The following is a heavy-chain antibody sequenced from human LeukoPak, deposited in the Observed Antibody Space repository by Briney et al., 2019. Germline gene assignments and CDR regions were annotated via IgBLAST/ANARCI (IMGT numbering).Heavy chain of an antibody. Sequence: PGGSLRLSCAASGFTFSSYGMHWVRQAPGKGLEWVAFIRYDGSNKYYADSVKGRFTISRDNSKNTLYLQMNSLRAEDTAVYYCAKALASLYYYMDVWGKGTTVTVSS. CDR1: GFTFSSYG. CDR2: IRYDGSNK. CDR3: AKALASLYYYMDV. J-gene: IGHJ6*03. V-gene: IGHV3-30*02.